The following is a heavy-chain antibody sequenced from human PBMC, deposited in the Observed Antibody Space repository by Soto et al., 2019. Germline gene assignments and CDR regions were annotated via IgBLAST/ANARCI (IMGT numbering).Heavy chain of an antibody. D-gene: IGHD2-15*01. V-gene: IGHV3-23*01. Sequence: PGGSLRLSCTGSGFTFSSYGMRCVRQVPGKGLECVSFISNAGDATHYAASVKGRFTISRDNAKNTLYLQMNSLRAEDTAVYYCAMVGCYRYLDYWGQGALVSASS. J-gene: IGHJ4*02. CDR1: GFTFSSYG. CDR3: AMVGCYRYLDY. CDR2: ISNAGDAT.